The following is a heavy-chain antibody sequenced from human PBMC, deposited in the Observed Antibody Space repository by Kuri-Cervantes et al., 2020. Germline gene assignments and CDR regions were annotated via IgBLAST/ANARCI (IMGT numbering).Heavy chain of an antibody. J-gene: IGHJ2*01. D-gene: IGHD3-10*01. CDR3: ARDQGYYYGSGSYSASFVFDL. CDR1: GYTFTSYY. CDR2: INPSGGST. Sequence: ASVKVSCKASGYTFTSYYIYWVRQAPGQGLEWMGRINPSGGSTSYAQKFQGRVTMTRDTSTTTVYMELSSLNSEDTAVYYCARDQGYYYGSGSYSASFVFDLWGRGTLVTVSS. V-gene: IGHV1-46*01.